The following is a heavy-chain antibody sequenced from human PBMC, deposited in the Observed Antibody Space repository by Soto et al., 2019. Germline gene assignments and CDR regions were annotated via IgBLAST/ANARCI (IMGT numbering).Heavy chain of an antibody. CDR2: IYYSGST. CDR1: GGSVSSGSYY. J-gene: IGHJ4*02. Sequence: SETLSLTCIVSGGSVSSGSYYWSWIRQPPGKGLACIGYIYYSGSTNYNPSLKSRVTISVDTSKNQFSLKLSSVTAADTAVYYCARRWGPTFDFWGQGTLVTVSS. CDR3: ARRWGPTFDF. V-gene: IGHV4-61*01. D-gene: IGHD1-26*01.